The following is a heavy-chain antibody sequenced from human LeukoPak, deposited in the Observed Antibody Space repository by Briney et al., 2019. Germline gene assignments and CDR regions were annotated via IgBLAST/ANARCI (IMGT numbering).Heavy chain of an antibody. CDR1: GFTFSSYW. CDR2: IKQDGSEK. V-gene: IGHV3-7*03. J-gene: IGHJ4*02. D-gene: IGHD6-6*01. Sequence: PGGSLRLSCAASGFTFSSYWMSWVRQAPGKGLEWVANIKQDGSEKYYVDSVKGRFTISRDNAKNSLYLQMNSLRAEDTAVYYCARGGSRQSSSSDFDYWGQGILVTVSS. CDR3: ARGGSRQSSSSDFDY.